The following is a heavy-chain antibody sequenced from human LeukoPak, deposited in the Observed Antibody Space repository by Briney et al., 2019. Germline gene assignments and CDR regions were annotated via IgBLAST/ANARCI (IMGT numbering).Heavy chain of an antibody. CDR2: ISSYSSHI. J-gene: IGHJ5*02. V-gene: IGHV3-21*01. D-gene: IGHD3-22*01. CDR1: GFTFSTYS. Sequence: PGGSLRLSCAASGFTFSTYSMYWVRQAPGKGLEWVSSISSYSSHIFYADSVKGRFTISRDNAKNSLYLQMNSLRAEDTAIYYCASLYDSSLPDPWGQGTLVTVSS. CDR3: ASLYDSSLPDP.